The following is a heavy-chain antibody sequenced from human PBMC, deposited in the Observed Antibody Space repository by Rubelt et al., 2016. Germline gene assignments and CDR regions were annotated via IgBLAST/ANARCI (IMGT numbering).Heavy chain of an antibody. J-gene: IGHJ4*02. CDR1: GYTFTSYY. V-gene: IGHV1-46*01. Sequence: QVQLVQSGAEVKKPGASVKVSCKASGYTFTSYYMHWVRQAPGQGLEWMGIINPSGGSTSYAQKFQGRVTMTRDTSTSTVYMELSSLRSEDTAVYYCARVGALAARKIYYFDYWGQGTLVTVSS. CDR3: ARVGALAARKIYYFDY. D-gene: IGHD6-6*01. CDR2: INPSGGST.